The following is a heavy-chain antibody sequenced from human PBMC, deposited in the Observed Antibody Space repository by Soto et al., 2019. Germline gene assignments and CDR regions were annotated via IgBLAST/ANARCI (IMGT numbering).Heavy chain of an antibody. J-gene: IGHJ3*02. V-gene: IGHV1-18*04. D-gene: IGHD3-10*01. CDR3: AREGGYYYGSGSYYNADAFDI. CDR2: ISAYNGNI. Sequence: QVQLVQSGAEVKKPGASVKVSCKASGYTFTSYGISWVRQAPGQGLEWMGWISAYNGNINYAQKLQGRVTMTTDTSTSTAYMELRSLRSDDTAVYYCAREGGYYYGSGSYYNADAFDIWGQGTMVTVSS. CDR1: GYTFTSYG.